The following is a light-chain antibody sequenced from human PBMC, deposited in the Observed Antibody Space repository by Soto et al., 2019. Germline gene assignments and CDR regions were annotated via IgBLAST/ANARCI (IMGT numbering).Light chain of an antibody. J-gene: IGKJ4*01. V-gene: IGKV1-39*01. CDR1: QSIRSY. CDR2: AAS. CDR3: QQSYSTPLT. Sequence: DIQMTQSPSSLSASVGDRVTITCRASQSIRSYLNWYQQKPGKAPKLLIYAASSLQSGVPSRFSGSGSGTDFTRTISSLQPADFATYYCQQSYSTPLTFGGGTKVEIK.